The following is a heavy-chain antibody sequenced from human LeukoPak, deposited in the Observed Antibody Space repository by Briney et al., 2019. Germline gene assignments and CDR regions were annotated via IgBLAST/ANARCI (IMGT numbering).Heavy chain of an antibody. J-gene: IGHJ4*02. D-gene: IGHD2-21*02. CDR1: GFTFSRYW. CDR2: INSDGSTT. V-gene: IGHV3-74*01. CDR3: VRGGVTDPASDY. Sequence: GGSLRLSCAASGFTFSRYWMHWVRQVPGKGLVWVSLINSDGSTTNYADSVKGRFTISRDNAKNTLYLQMNSLRAEDTAVYFCVRGGVTDPASDYWGQGTLVTASS.